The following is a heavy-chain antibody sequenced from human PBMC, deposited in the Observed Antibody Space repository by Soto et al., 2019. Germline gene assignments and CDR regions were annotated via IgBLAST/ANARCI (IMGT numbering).Heavy chain of an antibody. V-gene: IGHV1-3*01. CDR2: INAGNGNT. J-gene: IGHJ6*02. D-gene: IGHD3-10*01. Sequence: GASVKVSCKASGYTFTGYARHWVRQAPGQRLEWMGWINAGNGNTKYSQKFQGRVTITRDTSASTAYMELSSLRSEDTAVYYCARDLGATMVRGVIRKDYYYGMDVWGQGTTVTVSS. CDR1: GYTFTGYA. CDR3: ARDLGATMVRGVIRKDYYYGMDV.